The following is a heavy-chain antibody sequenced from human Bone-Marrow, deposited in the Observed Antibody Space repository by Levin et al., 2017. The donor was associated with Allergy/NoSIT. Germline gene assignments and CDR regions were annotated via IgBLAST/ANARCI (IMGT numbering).Heavy chain of an antibody. J-gene: IGHJ5*02. D-gene: IGHD3-22*01. CDR3: ARPSDSGGYYGWFDP. CDR1: GFTFSSHW. CDR2: INSDGTTT. V-gene: IGHV3-74*01. Sequence: PGGSLRLSCAASGFTFSSHWMHWVRQAPGKGLVWVSRINSDGTTTNYADSVKGRFTISRDNAKNTLYLQMNSLRAEDTAVYYCARPSDSGGYYGWFDPWGQGTLVTVSS.